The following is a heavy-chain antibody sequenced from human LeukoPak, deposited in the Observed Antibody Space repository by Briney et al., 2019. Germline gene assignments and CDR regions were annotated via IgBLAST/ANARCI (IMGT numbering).Heavy chain of an antibody. J-gene: IGHJ4*02. CDR1: GFTFSSYS. CDR3: ARAEVVVIDY. CDR2: ISSSSSYI. D-gene: IGHD3-22*01. Sequence: GGSLRLSCAASGFTFSSYSMYWVRQAPGKGLEWVSSISSSSSYIYYADSVKGRFTISRDNAKNSLYLQMNSLRAEDTAVYYCARAEVVVIDYWGQGTLVTVSS. V-gene: IGHV3-21*01.